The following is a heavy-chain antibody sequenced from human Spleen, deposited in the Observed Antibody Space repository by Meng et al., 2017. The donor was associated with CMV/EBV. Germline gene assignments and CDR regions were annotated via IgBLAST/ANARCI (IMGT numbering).Heavy chain of an antibody. J-gene: IGHJ6*02. Sequence: ASVKVSCKASGYTFTNCYMHWVRQAPGQGLEWMEIINASGGTTSYAQKFQGRVTMTRDTSTSTVCMELSSLRSEDTAVYYCARGCSSTSCYYGMDVWGQGTTVTVSS. D-gene: IGHD2-2*01. V-gene: IGHV1-46*01. CDR2: INASGGTT. CDR1: GYTFTNCY. CDR3: ARGCSSTSCYYGMDV.